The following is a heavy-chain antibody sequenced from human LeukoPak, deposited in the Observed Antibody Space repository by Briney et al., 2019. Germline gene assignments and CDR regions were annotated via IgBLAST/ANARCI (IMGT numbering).Heavy chain of an antibody. Sequence: GGSLRLSCAASGFTFSSYAMSWVRQAPGKGLEWASAISGSGGSTYYADSVKGRFTISRDNSKNTLYLQMNSLRAEDTAVYYCAKEWRGQIEYNWFDPWGQGTLVTVSS. D-gene: IGHD3-3*01. CDR2: ISGSGGST. CDR3: AKEWRGQIEYNWFDP. V-gene: IGHV3-23*01. J-gene: IGHJ5*02. CDR1: GFTFSSYA.